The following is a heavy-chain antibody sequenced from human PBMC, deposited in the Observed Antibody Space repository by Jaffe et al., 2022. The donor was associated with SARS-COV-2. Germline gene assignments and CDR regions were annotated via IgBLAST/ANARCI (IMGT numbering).Heavy chain of an antibody. D-gene: IGHD5-12*01. CDR2: NFYSGSA. Sequence: QLQLQESGPGLVKPSETLSLTCTVSGGSISSSSYYWGWIRQPPGKGLEWIGSNFYSGSAYYTPSLKSRVTMSVDTSKNQFSLKLSSVTAADTAVYYCARLFRMATMNYYYYGMDVWGQGTTVTVSS. V-gene: IGHV4-39*01. J-gene: IGHJ6*02. CDR3: ARLFRMATMNYYYYGMDV. CDR1: GGSISSSSYY.